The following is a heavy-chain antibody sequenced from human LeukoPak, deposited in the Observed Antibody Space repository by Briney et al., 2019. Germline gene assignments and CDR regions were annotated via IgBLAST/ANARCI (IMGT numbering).Heavy chain of an antibody. CDR3: ATEGRYYYDSSGTDY. CDR2: ISGSGGST. V-gene: IGHV3-23*01. Sequence: GGSLRLSCAASGFTISSYAMSLVRQAAGKGLEWVSAISGSGGSTYYADSVKGRFTISRDNSKNTLYLQMNSLRAEDTAVYYCATEGRYYYDSSGTDYWGQGTLVTVSS. J-gene: IGHJ4*02. CDR1: GFTISSYA. D-gene: IGHD3-22*01.